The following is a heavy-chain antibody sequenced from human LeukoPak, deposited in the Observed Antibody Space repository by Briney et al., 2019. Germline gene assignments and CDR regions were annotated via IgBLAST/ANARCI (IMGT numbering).Heavy chain of an antibody. J-gene: IGHJ6*03. V-gene: IGHV3-21*04. Sequence: GGSLRLSCAASGFTFSSYSMNWVRQAPGKGLEWVSSISSSSSYIYYADSVKGRFTISRDNSKNTLYLQMNSLRAEDTAVYYCAKGSIVVVVAATYYYYYMDVWGKGTTVTVSS. CDR3: AKGSIVVVVAATYYYYYMDV. D-gene: IGHD2-15*01. CDR2: ISSSSSYI. CDR1: GFTFSSYS.